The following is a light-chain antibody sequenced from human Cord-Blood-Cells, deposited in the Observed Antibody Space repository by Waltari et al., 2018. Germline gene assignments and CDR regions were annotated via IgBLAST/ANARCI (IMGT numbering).Light chain of an antibody. CDR1: QSVSSSY. Sequence: EIVLTQSPGTLSLSPGERATLSCRASQSVSSSYLAWYQQNPGQAPRLLIYGASSSATGIPDRFSGSGSGTDFPLTISRLEPEDFAVYYCQQYGSSPYTFGQGTKLEIK. CDR2: GAS. CDR3: QQYGSSPYT. V-gene: IGKV3-20*01. J-gene: IGKJ2*01.